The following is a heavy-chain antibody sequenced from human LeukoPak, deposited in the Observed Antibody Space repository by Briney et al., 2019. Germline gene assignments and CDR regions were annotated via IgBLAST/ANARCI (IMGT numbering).Heavy chain of an antibody. CDR3: ARDWITMVRGVLGGSWWFDP. D-gene: IGHD3-10*01. CDR2: IYYSGST. CDR1: GVSISSSSYY. Sequence: PSETLSLTCTVSGVSISSSSYYWGWIRQPPGKGLEWIGSIYYSGSTYYNPSLKSRVTISVDTSKNQFSLKLSSVTAADTAVYYCARDWITMVRGVLGGSWWFDPWGQGTLVTVSS. J-gene: IGHJ5*02. V-gene: IGHV4-39*07.